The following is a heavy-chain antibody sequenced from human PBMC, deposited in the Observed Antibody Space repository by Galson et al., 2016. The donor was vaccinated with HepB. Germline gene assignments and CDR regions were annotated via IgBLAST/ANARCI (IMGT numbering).Heavy chain of an antibody. CDR3: ATALIIRRGVIVNPFDL. J-gene: IGHJ4*02. D-gene: IGHD3-10*01. V-gene: IGHV1-24*01. CDR1: GYTLTDLS. CDR2: FDPELGET. Sequence: SVKVSCKVSGYTLTDLSMHWVRQAPGKGLEWMGGFDPELGETIYAQKFQGRVTMTDDTSVDTAYMELNSLKSEATAVYYCATALIIRRGVIVNPFDLWGQGTLVTVSS.